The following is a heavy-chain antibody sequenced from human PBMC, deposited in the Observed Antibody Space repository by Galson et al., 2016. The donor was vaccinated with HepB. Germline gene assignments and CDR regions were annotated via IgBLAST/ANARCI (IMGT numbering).Heavy chain of an antibody. CDR1: GFSLSTSGAG. D-gene: IGHD6-19*01. CDR2: IYWDDDK. J-gene: IGHJ4*02. Sequence: ALVKPTQTLTLTCTFSGFSLSTSGAGVGWIRQPPGKALEWLALIYWDDDKRYSPSLRSRLTITKGTSKNQVVLTMTNMDPVDTATYYCAHRRCYSSGCHRFDDWGQGTLVTVSS. CDR3: AHRRCYSSGCHRFDD. V-gene: IGHV2-5*02.